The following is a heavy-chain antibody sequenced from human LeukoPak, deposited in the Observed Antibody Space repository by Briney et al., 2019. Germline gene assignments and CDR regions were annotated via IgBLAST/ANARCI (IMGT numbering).Heavy chain of an antibody. D-gene: IGHD6-6*01. V-gene: IGHV4-31*03. CDR2: IYYSGST. CDR3: ARGGSDMSSSNRYNWFDP. CDR1: GGSISSGGYY. Sequence: SQTLSLTCTVSGGSISSGGYYWSWIRQHPGKGLEWIGYIYYSGSTYYNPSLKSRVTISVDTSKNQFSLKLSPVTAADTAVYYCARGGSDMSSSNRYNWFDPWGQGTLVTVSS. J-gene: IGHJ5*02.